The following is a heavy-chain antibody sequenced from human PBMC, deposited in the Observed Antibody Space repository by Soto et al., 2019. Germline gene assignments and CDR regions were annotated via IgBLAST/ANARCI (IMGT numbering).Heavy chain of an antibody. Sequence: EVQLLESGGGLVRPGGSLRLSCAASGFTFYNYAMNWVRQAPGKGLEWVSTISGGGDGTYYADSVKGRFTISRDNSRNTVYRQMLSLRSDDTAVYYCAKKGLGSLATYCTTGDCHYAFDVWGQGTLVTVSS. J-gene: IGHJ3*01. CDR3: AKKGLGSLATYCTTGDCHYAFDV. CDR1: GFTFYNYA. D-gene: IGHD2-8*01. V-gene: IGHV3-23*01. CDR2: ISGGGDGT.